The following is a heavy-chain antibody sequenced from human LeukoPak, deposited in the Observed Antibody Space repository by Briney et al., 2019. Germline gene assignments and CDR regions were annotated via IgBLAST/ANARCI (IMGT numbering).Heavy chain of an antibody. V-gene: IGHV4-39*01. CDR1: GGSISIGSYY. J-gene: IGHJ4*02. Sequence: SETLSLTCNVSGGSISIGSYYWGWIRQPPGKGLEWIGSIYYTGSTYYNPSLQSRVTISVDTSENQFSLKLSSVTAADTAVFYCASSRSGWFVWGQGTLVTVSS. D-gene: IGHD6-19*01. CDR2: IYYTGST. CDR3: ASSRSGWFV.